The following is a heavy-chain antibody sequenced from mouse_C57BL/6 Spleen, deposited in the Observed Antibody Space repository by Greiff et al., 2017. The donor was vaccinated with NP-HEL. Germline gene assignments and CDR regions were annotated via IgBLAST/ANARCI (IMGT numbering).Heavy chain of an antibody. CDR1: GYTFTSYW. CDR2: IDPSDSYT. V-gene: IGHV1-69*01. J-gene: IGHJ2*01. Sequence: VKLQQPGAELVMPGASVKLSCKASGYTFTSYWMHWVKQRPGQGLEWIGEIDPSDSYTNYNQKFKGKSTLTVDKSSSTAYMQLSSLTSEDSAVYYCARCPPAYYSNYLDYWGQGTTLTVSS. D-gene: IGHD2-5*01. CDR3: ARCPPAYYSNYLDY.